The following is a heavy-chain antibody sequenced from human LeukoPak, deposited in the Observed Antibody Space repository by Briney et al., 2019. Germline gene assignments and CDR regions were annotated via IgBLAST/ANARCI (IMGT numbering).Heavy chain of an antibody. D-gene: IGHD3-10*01. J-gene: IGHJ6*03. CDR1: GFTCTSTA. V-gene: IGHV1-58*01. CDR3: AAPRGYYGSGSNYYYYMDV. CDR2: IVVGSGNT. Sequence: SVKVSCKASGFTCTSTAVQWVRQARGQRLEWIGWIVVGSGNTNYAQKFQERVTITRDMSTSTAYMELSSLRSEDTPVYYFAAPRGYYGSGSNYYYYMDVWGKGTTVTVSS.